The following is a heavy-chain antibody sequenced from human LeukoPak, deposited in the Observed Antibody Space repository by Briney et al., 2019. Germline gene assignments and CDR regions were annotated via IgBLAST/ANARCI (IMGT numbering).Heavy chain of an antibody. CDR1: GFTFSSYG. CDR2: ISYDGSNK. J-gene: IGHJ4*02. D-gene: IGHD6-19*01. Sequence: PGGSLRLSCAASGFTFSSYGMHWVRQAPGNGLEWVAVISYDGSNKYYADSVKGRFTISRDNSKNTLYLQMNSLRAEDTAVYYCAKEGGSGWALDYWGQGTLVTVSS. V-gene: IGHV3-30*18. CDR3: AKEGGSGWALDY.